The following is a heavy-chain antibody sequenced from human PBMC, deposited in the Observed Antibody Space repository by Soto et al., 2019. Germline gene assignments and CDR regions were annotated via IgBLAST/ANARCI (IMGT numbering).Heavy chain of an antibody. V-gene: IGHV4-59*08. D-gene: IGHD3-22*01. CDR1: GGSISSYY. CDR2: MYFGGSF. J-gene: IGHJ5*02. CDR3: ARSYYDSTGLAVDH. Sequence: SETLSLTCTVSGGSISSYYWSWIRQPPGKGLEWIGFMYFGGSFNYNPSLSSRVTLSVETSKNQFSMKVTSVTASDTAVYYCARSYYDSTGLAVDHWGQGTLVTVSS.